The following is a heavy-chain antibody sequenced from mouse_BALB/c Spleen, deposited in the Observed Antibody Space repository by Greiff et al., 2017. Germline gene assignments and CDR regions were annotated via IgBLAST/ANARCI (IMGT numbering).Heavy chain of an antibody. CDR3: ARRIYDGSFDY. J-gene: IGHJ2*01. Sequence: EVKVVESGPELVKPGASVKMSCKASGYTFTSYVMHWVKQKPGQGLEWIGYINPYNDGTKYNEKFKGKATLTSDKSSSTAYMELSSLTSEDSAVYYCARRIYDGSFDYWGQGTTLTVSS. V-gene: IGHV1-14*01. CDR2: INPYNDGT. D-gene: IGHD2-3*01. CDR1: GYTFTSYV.